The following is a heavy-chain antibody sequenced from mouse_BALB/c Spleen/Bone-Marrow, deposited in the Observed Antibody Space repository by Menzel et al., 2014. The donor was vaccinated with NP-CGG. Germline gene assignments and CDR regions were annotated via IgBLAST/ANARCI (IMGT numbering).Heavy chain of an antibody. CDR1: GYTFTSYV. D-gene: IGHD1-1*01. CDR3: ARSLLRYYAMDY. J-gene: IGHJ4*01. V-gene: IGHV1-14*01. Sequence: EVHLVESGPELVKPGASVKMSCKASGYTFTSYVMHWVKRKPGQGLEWIGYINPYNDGTKYNEKFKGKATLTSDKSSSTAYMELSSLTSEDSAVYYCARSLLRYYAMDYWGQGTSVTVSS. CDR2: INPYNDGT.